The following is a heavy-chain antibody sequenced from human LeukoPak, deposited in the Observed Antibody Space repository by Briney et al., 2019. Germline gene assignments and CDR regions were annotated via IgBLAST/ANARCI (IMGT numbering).Heavy chain of an antibody. CDR1: GFTFSSYG. CDR2: ISYDGTNK. J-gene: IGHJ5*02. D-gene: IGHD7-27*01. Sequence: PGGSLRLSCAASGFTFSSYGMHWVRQAPGKGLEWVAIISYDGTNKYYADSVKGRFTISRDNSKNTLNLQMNSLRAEDTAVYYCARTQRGTNWFDPWGQGTLVTVSS. V-gene: IGHV3-30*03. CDR3: ARTQRGTNWFDP.